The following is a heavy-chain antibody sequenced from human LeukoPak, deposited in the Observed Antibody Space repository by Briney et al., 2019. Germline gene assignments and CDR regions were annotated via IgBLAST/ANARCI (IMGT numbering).Heavy chain of an antibody. CDR3: ARELGYCSGGRCYAPNWVDP. J-gene: IGHJ5*02. CDR2: IKQDGSER. CDR1: GFTFSTYW. V-gene: IGHV3-7*04. D-gene: IGHD2-15*01. Sequence: PGGSLRLSCAASGFTFSTYWMSWVRQAPGKGLEWVANIKQDGSERYCVDSVNGRFTISRDNAMNSLFLQINSLRAEDTAVYYCARELGYCSGGRCYAPNWVDPWGQGTLVTVSS.